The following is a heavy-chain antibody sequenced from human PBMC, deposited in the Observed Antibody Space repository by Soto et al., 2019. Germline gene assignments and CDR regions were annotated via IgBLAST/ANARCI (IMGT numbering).Heavy chain of an antibody. CDR2: IYHSGST. Sequence: SETLSVTCAVSGGSISSGGYSWSWIRQPPGKGLEWIGYIYHSGSTYYNPSLKSRVTMSVDRSKNQFSLKLSSVTAADTAVYYCARGPPVKNPRGVWFDPWGQGTLVTVSS. CDR1: GGSISSGGYS. D-gene: IGHD3-10*01. V-gene: IGHV4-30-2*01. CDR3: ARGPPVKNPRGVWFDP. J-gene: IGHJ5*02.